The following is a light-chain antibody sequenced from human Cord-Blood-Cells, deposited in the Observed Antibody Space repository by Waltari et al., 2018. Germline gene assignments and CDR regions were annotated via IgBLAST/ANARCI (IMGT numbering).Light chain of an antibody. CDR3: QQYGSSQT. Sequence: DIVLTQSSGTLSLSPGVRATLSCRASQCVSSSYLAWYQQKPGQAPRLLIYGASSRATGIPDRFSGSWSGTDFTLTISRLEPEDFAVYYCQQYGSSQTFGQGTKVEIK. CDR1: QCVSSSY. V-gene: IGKV3-20*01. J-gene: IGKJ1*01. CDR2: GAS.